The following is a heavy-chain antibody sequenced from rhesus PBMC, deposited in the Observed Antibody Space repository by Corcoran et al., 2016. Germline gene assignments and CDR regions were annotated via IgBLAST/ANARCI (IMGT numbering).Heavy chain of an antibody. V-gene: IGHV4-147*01. CDR1: GGSISRNY. J-gene: IGHJ4*01. D-gene: IGHD1-38*01. CDR3: ARGAVAWNLFDY. CDR2: IYGGSGST. Sequence: QVQLQESGPGLVKPAGTLSLPCAVSGGSISRNYWRWIRPSPGVGLEGTGYIYGGSGSTHYNPSLKSRVTISTDTSNNQFSLTLSPAPAADTAVYYCARGAVAWNLFDYWGPGVLVTFSS.